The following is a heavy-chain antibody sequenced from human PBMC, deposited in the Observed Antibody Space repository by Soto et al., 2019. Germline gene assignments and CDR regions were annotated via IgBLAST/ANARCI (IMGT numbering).Heavy chain of an antibody. Sequence: QVQLQDSGPGLVNPSEALSLTCTVSGGSVSSGSYYWSWIRQPPGKGLEWIGYIYYSGSTNYNPSRKSRVTISVDTSKNQFSLKLSSVTAADTAVYYCARDVGETGETLYYYYYGMDVWGQGTTVTVSS. D-gene: IGHD3-10*01. CDR1: GGSVSSGSYY. J-gene: IGHJ6*02. CDR2: IYYSGST. V-gene: IGHV4-61*01. CDR3: ARDVGETGETLYYYYYGMDV.